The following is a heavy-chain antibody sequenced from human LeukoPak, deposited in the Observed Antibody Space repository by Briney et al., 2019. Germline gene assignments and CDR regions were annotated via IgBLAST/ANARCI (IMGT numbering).Heavy chain of an antibody. V-gene: IGHV3-23*01. J-gene: IGHJ4*02. Sequence: GGSLRLSCAASAFSLSNFGMSWVRQAPGKGLEWVTAISGSGVTTFCADSVRGRFTISRHLSKNTLYLQMNSLRVEDTAVYYCAKEAHFGVVPSFDYLGQGTLVIVSS. CDR2: ISGSGVTT. CDR3: AKEAHFGVVPSFDY. CDR1: AFSLSNFG. D-gene: IGHD3-3*01.